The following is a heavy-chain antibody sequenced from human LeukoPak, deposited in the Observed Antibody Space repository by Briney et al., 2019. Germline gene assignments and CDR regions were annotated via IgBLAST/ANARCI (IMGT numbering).Heavy chain of an antibody. CDR3: ARQPLYSGSWIYYFDY. CDR2: IYYSGST. Sequence: SETLSLTRTVSGGSISSSSYYWGWIRQPPGKGLEWIGSIYYSGSTYYNPSLKSRVTISVDTSKNQFSLKLSSVTAADTAVYYCARQPLYSGSWIYYFDYWGQGTLVTVSS. D-gene: IGHD1-26*01. CDR1: GGSISSSSYY. V-gene: IGHV4-39*01. J-gene: IGHJ4*02.